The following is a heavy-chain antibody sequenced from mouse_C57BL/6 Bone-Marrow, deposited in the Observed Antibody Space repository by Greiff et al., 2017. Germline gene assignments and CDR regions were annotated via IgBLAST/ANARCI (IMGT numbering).Heavy chain of an antibody. V-gene: IGHV5-9*01. J-gene: IGHJ3*01. CDR3: ASYGNYQFAY. Sequence: EVHLVESGGGLVKPGGSLKLSCAASGFTFSSYTMSWVRQTPEKRLEWVATISGGGGNTYYPDSVKGRFTISRDNAKNTLYLQMSSLRSEDTALYYCASYGNYQFAYWGQGTLVTVSA. CDR1: GFTFSSYT. CDR2: ISGGGGNT. D-gene: IGHD2-1*01.